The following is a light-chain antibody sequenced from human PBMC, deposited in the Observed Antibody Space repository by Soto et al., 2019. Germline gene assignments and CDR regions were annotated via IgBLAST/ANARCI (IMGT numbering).Light chain of an antibody. CDR2: LGS. CDR1: QSLLHSNGYTY. CDR3: KQARQTPLT. Sequence: DIVMTQSPLSLTVTPGEPASISCRSSQSLLHSNGYTYLDWYLQKPGQSPQLLIYLGSNRASGVPDRVSGSGAGTDFTRKISRVEAEDVGVYYCKQARQTPLTFGGGTKVEIK. J-gene: IGKJ4*01. V-gene: IGKV2-28*01.